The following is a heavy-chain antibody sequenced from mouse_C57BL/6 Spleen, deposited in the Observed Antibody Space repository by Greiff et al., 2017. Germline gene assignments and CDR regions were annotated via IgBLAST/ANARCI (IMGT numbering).Heavy chain of an antibody. Sequence: QVQLKESGPELVKPGASVKISCKASGYAFSSSWMNWVKQRPGKGLEWIGRIYPGAGDTNYNGKFKGKATLTADKSSSTADMQLSSLTAEDSAVYFCARAGRGCDYWGQGTTLTVSS. CDR2: IYPGAGDT. V-gene: IGHV1-82*01. CDR1: GYAFSSSW. CDR3: ARAGRGCDY. D-gene: IGHD3-3*01. J-gene: IGHJ2*01.